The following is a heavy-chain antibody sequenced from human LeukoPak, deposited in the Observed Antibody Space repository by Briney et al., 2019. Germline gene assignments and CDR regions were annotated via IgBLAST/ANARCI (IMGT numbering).Heavy chain of an antibody. Sequence: ASVKVSCKASGYTFTSYGISWLRQAPGQGLEWMGWISAYNGNTNYAQKLQGRVTMTTDTSTSTAYMELRSLRSDDTAVYYCARECEGYYDSSGYFTLDYWGRGTLVTVSS. CDR3: ARECEGYYDSSGYFTLDY. J-gene: IGHJ4*02. CDR1: GYTFTSYG. D-gene: IGHD3-22*01. CDR2: ISAYNGNT. V-gene: IGHV1-18*01.